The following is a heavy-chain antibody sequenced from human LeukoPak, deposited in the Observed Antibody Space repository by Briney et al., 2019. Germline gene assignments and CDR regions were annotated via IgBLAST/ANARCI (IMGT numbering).Heavy chain of an antibody. Sequence: GASVKVSCKASGGTFNRNALSWVRQAPGQGLEWMGGIFPIFGTPNYAQRFQGRVTITADESTSTVYMELSSLRSEDTAVYYCARGDRVSGGTDSWGQGTLVTVSS. D-gene: IGHD3-16*01. CDR3: ARGDRVSGGTDS. V-gene: IGHV1-69*13. CDR2: IFPIFGTP. CDR1: GGTFNRNA. J-gene: IGHJ4*02.